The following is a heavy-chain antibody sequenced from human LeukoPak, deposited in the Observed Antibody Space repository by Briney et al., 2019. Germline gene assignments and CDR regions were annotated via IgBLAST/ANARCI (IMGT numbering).Heavy chain of an antibody. CDR3: ARGNQPPQYHYYYYYMDV. Sequence: ASVKVSCKASGYTFTSYDINWVRQATGQGLEWMGWMNPNSGNTGYAQKFQGRVTITRNTSISTAYMELSSLRSEDTAVYYCARGNQPPQYHYYYYYMDVWGKGTTVTVSS. J-gene: IGHJ6*03. CDR2: MNPNSGNT. D-gene: IGHD1-14*01. V-gene: IGHV1-8*03. CDR1: GYTFTSYD.